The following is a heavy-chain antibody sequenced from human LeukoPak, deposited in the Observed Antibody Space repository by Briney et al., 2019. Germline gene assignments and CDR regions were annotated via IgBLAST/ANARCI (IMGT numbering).Heavy chain of an antibody. CDR1: GFTFSNAW. V-gene: IGHV3-15*01. CDR2: IKSKTDGGTT. J-gene: IGHJ1*01. Sequence: GSLRLSCAASGFTFSNAWMSWVRQAPGKGLAWVGRIKSKTDGGTTDYAAPVKGRFTISRDDSKNTLYLQMNSLKTEDTAVYYCTTQATSTYYYDSSEPDPEYFQHWGQGTLVTVSS. D-gene: IGHD3-22*01. CDR3: TTQATSTYYYDSSEPDPEYFQH.